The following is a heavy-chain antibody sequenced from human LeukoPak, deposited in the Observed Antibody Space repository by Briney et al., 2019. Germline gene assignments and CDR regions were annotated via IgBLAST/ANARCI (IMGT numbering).Heavy chain of an antibody. CDR1: GASISSNY. Sequence: SETLSLTCTVSGASISSNYWSWIWQPPGKGLEWIGYIYYSGSTNYNPSLKSRVTISVDTSKNQFSLKLSSVTAADTAVYYCARGGYYDKEAFDIWGQGTMVTVSS. J-gene: IGHJ3*02. V-gene: IGHV4-59*01. CDR2: IYYSGST. CDR3: ARGGYYDKEAFDI. D-gene: IGHD3-22*01.